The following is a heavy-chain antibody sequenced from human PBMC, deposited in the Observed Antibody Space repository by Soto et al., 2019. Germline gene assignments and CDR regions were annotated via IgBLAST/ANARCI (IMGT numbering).Heavy chain of an antibody. CDR3: ARGRDPGYFDY. V-gene: IGHV3-30*04. J-gene: IGHJ4*02. CDR1: GFTFSSYA. CDR2: ISYDGRNK. Sequence: GGSLRLSCAASGFTFSSYAMHWVRQAPGKGLEWVAVISYDGRNKYYADSVKGRFTISRDNSKNTLYLQMNSLRAEDTAVYYCARGRDPGYFDYWGQGTLVTVS.